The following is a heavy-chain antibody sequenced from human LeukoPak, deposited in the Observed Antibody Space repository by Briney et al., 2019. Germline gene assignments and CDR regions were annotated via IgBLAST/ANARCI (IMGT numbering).Heavy chain of an antibody. Sequence: GGSLRLSCAASGFTFSGYSMSWVRQAPGKGLEWVSAISGSGGSTYYADSVKGRFTISRDNSKNTLYLQMNSLRAEDTAVYYCAKAVGDSAGGTFDYWGQGTLVTVSS. D-gene: IGHD2-21*01. J-gene: IGHJ4*02. V-gene: IGHV3-23*01. CDR3: AKAVGDSAGGTFDY. CDR1: GFTFSGYS. CDR2: ISGSGGST.